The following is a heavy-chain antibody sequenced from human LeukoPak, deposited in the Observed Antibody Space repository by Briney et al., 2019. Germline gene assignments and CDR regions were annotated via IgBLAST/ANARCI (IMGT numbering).Heavy chain of an antibody. V-gene: IGHV4-4*07. D-gene: IGHD3-10*02. CDR3: ARHLANVRWGVNPRWFDP. J-gene: IGHJ5*02. Sequence: PSETLSLTCSVSGDSISYFYWSWIRQAAGKGLEWIGRISASGSTDYNASLKSRVTMSVDTSKNQLSLKVISVTAADTAVYYCARHLANVRWGVNPRWFDPWGQGTLVTVSS. CDR1: GDSISYFY. CDR2: ISASGST.